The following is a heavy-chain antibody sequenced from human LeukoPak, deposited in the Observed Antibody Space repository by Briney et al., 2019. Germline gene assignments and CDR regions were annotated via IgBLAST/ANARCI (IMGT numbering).Heavy chain of an antibody. Sequence: ASVKVSCKASGYTFTGYYMHWVRQAPGQGLEWMGIINPSGGSTSYAQKFQGRVTMTRDTSTSTVYMELSSLRSEDTAVYYCARRRPMTTVTTAFDYWGQGTLVTVSS. V-gene: IGHV1-46*01. J-gene: IGHJ4*02. D-gene: IGHD4-17*01. CDR3: ARRRPMTTVTTAFDY. CDR1: GYTFTGYY. CDR2: INPSGGST.